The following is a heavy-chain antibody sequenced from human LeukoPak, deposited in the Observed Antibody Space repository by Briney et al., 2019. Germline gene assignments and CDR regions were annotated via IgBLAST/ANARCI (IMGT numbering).Heavy chain of an antibody. CDR2: ISGSGGST. V-gene: IGHV3-23*01. Sequence: GGSLRLSCAASGFTFTSYAMSWVRQAPGKGLEWVSAISGSGGSTYYADSVKGRFTISRDNSKNTLYLQINSLRAEDTALYYCAKALTTSSSSFYYYYYMDAWGKGTTVTVSS. D-gene: IGHD6-6*01. CDR1: GFTFTSYA. J-gene: IGHJ6*03. CDR3: AKALTTSSSSFYYYYYMDA.